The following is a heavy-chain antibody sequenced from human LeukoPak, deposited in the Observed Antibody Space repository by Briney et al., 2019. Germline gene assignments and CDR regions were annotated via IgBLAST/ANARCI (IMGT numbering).Heavy chain of an antibody. CDR1: GGAITNDNFY. J-gene: IGHJ4*02. CDR2: INYSGTT. V-gene: IGHV4-39*01. Sequence: PSETLSLTCTVSGGAITNDNFYWGWVGQPPGKGLEWVVSINYSGTTYYNPSLRSRLSISVDTSRTQFFLTLNSVTAADTAVYYCARLFDSWGRGILVTVSS. CDR3: ARLFDS.